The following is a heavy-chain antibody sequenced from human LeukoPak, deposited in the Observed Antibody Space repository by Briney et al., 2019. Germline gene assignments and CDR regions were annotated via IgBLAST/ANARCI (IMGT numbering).Heavy chain of an antibody. CDR3: ARQGAITYAYFDY. V-gene: IGHV4-31*03. Sequence: SETLSLTCTVSGGSISSGGYYWSWIRQHPGKGLEWIGYIYYSGSTYYNPSLKSRVTISVDTSKNQFSLKLSSVTAADTAVYYCARQGAITYAYFDYWSQGTLVTVSS. D-gene: IGHD2-2*01. CDR1: GGSISSGGYY. CDR2: IYYSGST. J-gene: IGHJ4*02.